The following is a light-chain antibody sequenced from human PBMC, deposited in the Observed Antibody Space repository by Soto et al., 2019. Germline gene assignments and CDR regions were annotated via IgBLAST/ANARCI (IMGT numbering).Light chain of an antibody. Sequence: QSVLTQPPSVSGAPGQRVTISYTGNNSNIGAGYAVHWYQQVPGTAPKLLIYIDNSRPSGVPDRFSGSRSDTSASLAITGLQAEDEADYYCQSYDRSLSGRVFGGGTKLTVL. V-gene: IGLV1-40*01. CDR2: IDN. CDR1: NSNIGAGYA. J-gene: IGLJ3*02. CDR3: QSYDRSLSGRV.